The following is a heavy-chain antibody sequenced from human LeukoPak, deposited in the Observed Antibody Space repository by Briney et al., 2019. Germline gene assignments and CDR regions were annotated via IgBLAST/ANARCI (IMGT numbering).Heavy chain of an antibody. CDR1: GGSFSGYY. V-gene: IGHV4-34*01. CDR3: ASRSWFGGLLYGDY. D-gene: IGHD3-10*01. CDR2: INHSGST. Sequence: PSETLSLTCAVYGGSFSGYYWSWIRQPPGKGLEWIGEINHSGSTNYNPSLKSRVTISVDTSKNQFSLKLSSVTAADTAVYYCASRSWFGGLLYGDYWGQGTLVTVSS. J-gene: IGHJ4*02.